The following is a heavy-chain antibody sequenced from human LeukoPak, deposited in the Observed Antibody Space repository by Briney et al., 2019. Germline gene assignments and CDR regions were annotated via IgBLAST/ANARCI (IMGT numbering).Heavy chain of an antibody. Sequence: GGSLRLSCAASGFTFSSYAMSWVRQAPGKGLEWVSAISGSGGSTYYADSVKGRFTISRDNSKNTLYLQMNSLRAEDTAVYYCAKASPLLLWFGNYYFDYWGQGTLVAVSS. CDR2: ISGSGGST. CDR1: GFTFSSYA. V-gene: IGHV3-23*01. D-gene: IGHD3-10*01. J-gene: IGHJ4*02. CDR3: AKASPLLLWFGNYYFDY.